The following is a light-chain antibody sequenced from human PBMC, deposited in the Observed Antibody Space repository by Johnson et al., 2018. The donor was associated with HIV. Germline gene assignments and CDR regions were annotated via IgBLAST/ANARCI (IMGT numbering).Light chain of an antibody. J-gene: IGLJ1*01. CDR1: SSNIGNNY. CDR2: ENN. V-gene: IGLV1-51*02. CDR3: GTWDSSLSAYV. Sequence: QSVLTQPPSVSVAPGQKVTISCSGSSSNIGNNYVSWYQQLPGTAPKLLIYENNKRPSGIPDRFSGSKSATSATLGITGLQTGDEADYYCGTWDSSLSAYVFVTGTKVTGL.